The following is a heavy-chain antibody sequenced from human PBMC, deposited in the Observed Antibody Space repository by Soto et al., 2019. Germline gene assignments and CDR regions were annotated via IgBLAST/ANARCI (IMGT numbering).Heavy chain of an antibody. J-gene: IGHJ4*02. CDR2: IYYSGST. V-gene: IGHV4-59*01. Sequence: SETLSLTCTVSGGSISSYYWSWIRQPPGKGLEWIGYIYYSGSTNYNPSLKSRVTISVDTSKNQFSLKLSSVTAADTAVYYCAREAGTRWLQFGYFDYWGQGTLVT. D-gene: IGHD5-12*01. CDR1: GGSISSYY. CDR3: AREAGTRWLQFGYFDY.